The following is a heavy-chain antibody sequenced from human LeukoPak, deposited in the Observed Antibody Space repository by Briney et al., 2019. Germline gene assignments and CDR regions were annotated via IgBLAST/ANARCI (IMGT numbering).Heavy chain of an antibody. Sequence: ASVKVSCKASGYMFTSYGLSWVRQAPGQGLEWMGSISAYNGNTRYAQKFQGRVTMTTDTSTRTAYMEMRSLRSDDTAVYYCARDRRGRAVANPYYYNGMDVWGEGTTVTVSS. CDR1: GYMFTSYG. CDR3: ARDRRGRAVANPYYYNGMDV. J-gene: IGHJ6*04. D-gene: IGHD6-19*01. CDR2: ISAYNGNT. V-gene: IGHV1-18*01.